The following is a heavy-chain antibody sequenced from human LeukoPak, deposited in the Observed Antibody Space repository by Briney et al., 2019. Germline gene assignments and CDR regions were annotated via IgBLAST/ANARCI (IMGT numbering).Heavy chain of an antibody. CDR3: ARAVGYGYGKRWFDP. CDR2: IGTAGDT. D-gene: IGHD5-18*01. V-gene: IGHV3-13*04. J-gene: IGHJ5*02. CDR1: GFTFSSYD. Sequence: GGSLRLSCAASGFTFSSYDMHWVRQATGKGLEWVSAIGTAGDTYYPGSVKGRFTISRENAKNSLYLQMNSLRAGDTAVYYCARAVGYGYGKRWFDPWGQGTLVTVSS.